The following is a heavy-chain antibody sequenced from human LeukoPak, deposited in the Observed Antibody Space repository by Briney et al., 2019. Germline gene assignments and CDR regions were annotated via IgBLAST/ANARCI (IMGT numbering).Heavy chain of an antibody. J-gene: IGHJ4*02. D-gene: IGHD6-6*01. CDR1: GYTFTRYG. CDR2: ISAYNGNT. V-gene: IGHV1-18*01. Sequence: GAAVNVSCKASGYTFTRYGISGVRQAPGQGLDGMGWISAYNGNTNYAQKLQGRVTMTTDTSTSTAYMELRSLGSDDTAVYYCARDHAEYSSSLIDYWGQGTLVTVSS. CDR3: ARDHAEYSSSLIDY.